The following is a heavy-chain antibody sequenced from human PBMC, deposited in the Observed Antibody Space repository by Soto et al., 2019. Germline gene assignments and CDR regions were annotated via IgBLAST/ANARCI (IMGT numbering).Heavy chain of an antibody. D-gene: IGHD4-17*01. Sequence: QVQLVQSGAEVKKPGASVKVSCKASGYSFTNYDINWVRQATGQGLEWMGYMNPNSGNTDYAQKFQGRVTMTRSTSISTAYMELSSLTSEDTAVYYCVRGERYGDYTFYFYYYGLDVWGQGTTVTVSS. CDR3: VRGERYGDYTFYFYYYGLDV. CDR2: MNPNSGNT. V-gene: IGHV1-8*02. J-gene: IGHJ6*02. CDR1: GYSFTNYD.